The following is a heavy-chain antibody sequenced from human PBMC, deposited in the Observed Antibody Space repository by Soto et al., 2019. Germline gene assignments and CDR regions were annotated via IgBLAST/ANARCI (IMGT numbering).Heavy chain of an antibody. Sequence: AGGSLRLSCAASGFTFNIYGMHWVRQAPDKGLEWVALISYDGSNQYYADSVKGRFTISRDNSKNTLFLQMNSLRADDTAVYYCAKDQASGQRSFDSWGQGTLVTVSS. CDR3: AKDQASGQRSFDS. CDR2: ISYDGSNQ. V-gene: IGHV3-30*18. D-gene: IGHD6-25*01. CDR1: GFTFNIYG. J-gene: IGHJ4*02.